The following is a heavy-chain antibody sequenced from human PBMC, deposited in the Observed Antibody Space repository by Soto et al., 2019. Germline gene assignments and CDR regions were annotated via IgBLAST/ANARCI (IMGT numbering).Heavy chain of an antibody. D-gene: IGHD2-15*01. CDR1: GYSFTSYW. Sequence: EVQLVQSGAEVKKPGESLRISCKGSGYSFTSYWISWVRQMPGKGLEWMGRIDPSDSYTNYSPSCQGHGTISADKSIRTAYLKWSSLKASDTAMYYCARHGYCSVGSCHRYNWFDPWGQGTLVTVSS. CDR3: ARHGYCSVGSCHRYNWFDP. J-gene: IGHJ5*02. V-gene: IGHV5-10-1*03. CDR2: IDPSDSYT.